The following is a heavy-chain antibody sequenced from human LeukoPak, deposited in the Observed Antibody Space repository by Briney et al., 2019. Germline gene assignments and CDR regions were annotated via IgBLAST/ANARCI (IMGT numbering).Heavy chain of an antibody. CDR2: ISSTSSTI. CDR3: AKARWFGELSSEAPDFDY. Sequence: GGSLRLSCAASGFSFSDSYMSWIRQTPEKGLEWISYISSTSSTIFSVDSLRGRFTISRDNSKNTVYLQMSSLRVEDTAVYYCAKARWFGELSSEAPDFDYWGQGMLVTVSS. CDR1: GFSFSDSY. J-gene: IGHJ4*02. D-gene: IGHD3-10*01. V-gene: IGHV3-11*01.